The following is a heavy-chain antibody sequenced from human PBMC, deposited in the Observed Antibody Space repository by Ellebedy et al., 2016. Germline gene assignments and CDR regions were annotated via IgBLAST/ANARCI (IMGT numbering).Heavy chain of an antibody. CDR3: AKMGVTTNWGFDY. V-gene: IGHV3-30*18. D-gene: IGHD7-27*01. Sequence: GESLKISCAASGFTFSSYGMHWVRQAPGKGLEWVAVISYDGSNKYYADSVKGRFTISRDNSKNTLYLQMNSLRAEDTAVYYCAKMGVTTNWGFDYWGQGTLVTVSS. CDR1: GFTFSSYG. J-gene: IGHJ4*02. CDR2: ISYDGSNK.